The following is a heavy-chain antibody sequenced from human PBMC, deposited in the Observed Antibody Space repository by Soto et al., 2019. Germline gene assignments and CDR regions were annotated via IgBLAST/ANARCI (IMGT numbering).Heavy chain of an antibody. Sequence: LRLSCAASGFTFRSYWMSWVRQAPGKGLEWVANINQDGSEKYYVDSVKGRFTISRDNAKNSLYLQVNSLRAEDTAVYYCARDGVEAGLYLDNWGQGTLVTVSS. CDR2: INQDGSEK. D-gene: IGHD6-19*01. V-gene: IGHV3-7*01. CDR3: ARDGVEAGLYLDN. J-gene: IGHJ4*02. CDR1: GFTFRSYW.